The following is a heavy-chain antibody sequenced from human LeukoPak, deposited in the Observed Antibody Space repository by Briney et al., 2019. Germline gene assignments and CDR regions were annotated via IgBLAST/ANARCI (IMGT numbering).Heavy chain of an antibody. V-gene: IGHV3-48*04. CDR2: ISHTGSTM. CDR3: AIPPLSGTGSSRPLAGMDV. CDR1: GFTFSSYS. Sequence: PGGSLTLSCAASGFTFSSYSMNWVRQAPGKGLEWVSYISHTGSTMSYADSVKGRFTISRDNARNSLYLQMNSLRAEDTAVYYCAIPPLSGTGSSRPLAGMDVWGQGTTVTVSS. D-gene: IGHD3-10*01. J-gene: IGHJ6*02.